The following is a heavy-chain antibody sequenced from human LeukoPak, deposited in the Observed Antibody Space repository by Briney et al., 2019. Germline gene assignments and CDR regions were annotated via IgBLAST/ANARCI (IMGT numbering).Heavy chain of an antibody. CDR2: LYDGSNK. V-gene: IGHV3-33*01. CDR3: ARDSEDYGGNSEFGMDV. Sequence: LYDGSNKSYADSVKARFTISRDNSKNTLYLQMNSLRAEDTAVYYCARDSEDYGGNSEFGMDVWGQGTTVTVSS. J-gene: IGHJ6*02. D-gene: IGHD4-23*01.